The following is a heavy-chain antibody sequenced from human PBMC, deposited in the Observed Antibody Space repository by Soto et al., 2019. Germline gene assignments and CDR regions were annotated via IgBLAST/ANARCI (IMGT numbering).Heavy chain of an antibody. CDR1: GYNFSGYW. CDR3: ARGGVSTRTFDY. D-gene: IGHD3-3*01. J-gene: IGHJ4*02. Sequence: GESLKISCKGSGYNFSGYWIAWVREMPGKGLELMGIIYPSDSDTRYRPSFQGQVTISADKSISSAYLQWSSLRASDTAMYYCARGGVSTRTFDYWGQGTPVTVSS. V-gene: IGHV5-51*01. CDR2: IYPSDSDT.